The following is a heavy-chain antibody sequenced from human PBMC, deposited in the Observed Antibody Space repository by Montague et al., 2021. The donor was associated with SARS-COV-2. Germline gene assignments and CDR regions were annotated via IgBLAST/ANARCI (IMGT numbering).Heavy chain of an antibody. CDR1: GYSFTSYW. D-gene: IGHD3-3*01. J-gene: IGHJ6*03. CDR3: ARHQGYYDFWGGYYYYMDV. Sequence: QSVAEVKKPGESLKISCKGSGYSFTSYWIGWVRQMPGKGLEWMEIIYPGDSDTRYSPSFQGQVTISADKSISTAYLQWSSLKASDTAMYYCARHQGYYDFWGGYYYYMDVWGKGTTVTVSS. V-gene: IGHV5-51*01. CDR2: IYPGDSDT.